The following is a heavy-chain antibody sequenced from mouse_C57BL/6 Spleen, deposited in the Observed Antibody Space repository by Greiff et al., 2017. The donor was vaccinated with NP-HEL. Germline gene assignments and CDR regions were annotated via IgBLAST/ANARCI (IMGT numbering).Heavy chain of an antibody. V-gene: IGHV1-59*01. Sequence: QVQLQQPGAELVRPGTSVKLSCKASGYTFTSYWMHWVKQRPGQGLEWIGVIDPSDSYTNYNQKFKGKATLTVETSSSTAYMQLSSLTSEDSAVYYCARSSAQAAWFAYWGQGTLVTVSA. D-gene: IGHD3-2*02. CDR1: GYTFTSYW. CDR3: ARSSAQAAWFAY. J-gene: IGHJ3*01. CDR2: IDPSDSYT.